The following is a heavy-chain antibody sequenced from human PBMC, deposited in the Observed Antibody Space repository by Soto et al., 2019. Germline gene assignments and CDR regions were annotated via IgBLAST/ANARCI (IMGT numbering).Heavy chain of an antibody. D-gene: IGHD2-2*01. CDR3: AGSSARSIFDY. CDR2: IYHTGNT. Sequence: SETLSLTCTVSSGSVSSGGYYWSWIRQLPGKGLEWIGYIYHTGNTFYNPSLKCRVTISLDTSKSQFSLKLTSVTAADTAMYFCAGSSARSIFDYWGPGALVTVSS. V-gene: IGHV4-31*03. CDR1: SGSVSSGGYY. J-gene: IGHJ4*02.